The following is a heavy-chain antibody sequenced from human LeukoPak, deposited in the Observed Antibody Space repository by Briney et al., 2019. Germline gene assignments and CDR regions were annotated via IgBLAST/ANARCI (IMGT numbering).Heavy chain of an antibody. D-gene: IGHD4-17*01. V-gene: IGHV4-61*09. J-gene: IGHJ4*02. Sequence: SETLSLTCTVSGGSISSGSYDWYWIRQPAGKGLEWIGHIYTSGSSNYSPSLKSRVTISVDTSKNQFSLKLTSVTAADTSVYYCARLSTVTTSFDYWGQGTLVTVSS. CDR3: ARLSTVTTSFDY. CDR2: IYTSGSS. CDR1: GGSISSGSYD.